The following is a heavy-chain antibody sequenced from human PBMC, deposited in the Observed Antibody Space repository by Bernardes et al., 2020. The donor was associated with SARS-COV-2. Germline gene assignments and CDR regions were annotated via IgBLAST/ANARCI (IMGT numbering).Heavy chain of an antibody. D-gene: IGHD6-6*01. CDR1: GFTFITFW. CDR2: INQDGSET. CDR3: SRIYSTSSFDFDY. V-gene: IGHV3-7*01. J-gene: IGHJ4*02. Sequence: SLGLSSAASGFTFITFWMTWVRHAPVKGLEWVANINQDGSETFYVDSVKGRFTISRDNAKNSLLMEMNTLRAEDTAVYYCSRIYSTSSFDFDYWGQGTLVTVSS.